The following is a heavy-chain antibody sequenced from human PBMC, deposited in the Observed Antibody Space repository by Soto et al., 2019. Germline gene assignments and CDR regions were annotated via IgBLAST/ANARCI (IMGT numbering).Heavy chain of an antibody. D-gene: IGHD5-18*01. V-gene: IGHV3-33*01. CDR3: ARDPDTAMVYFDY. CDR1: GFTFSSYG. CDR2: TWYDGSNK. Sequence: GGSLRLSCAASGFTFSSYGMHWVRQAPGKGLEWVAVTWYDGSNKYYADSVKGRFTISRDNSKNTLYLQMNSLRAEDTAVYYCARDPDTAMVYFDYWGQGTLVTVSS. J-gene: IGHJ4*02.